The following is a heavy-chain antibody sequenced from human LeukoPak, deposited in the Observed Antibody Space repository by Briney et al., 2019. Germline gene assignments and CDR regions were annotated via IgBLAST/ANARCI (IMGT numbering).Heavy chain of an antibody. J-gene: IGHJ5*02. V-gene: IGHV1-46*01. CDR3: ARGRVLGYCSSTSCYSEVWFDP. D-gene: IGHD2-2*02. CDR2: INPSGGST. Sequence: ASVKVSCKASGYTFSSYDVNWVRQATGQGLEWMGIINPSGGSTSYAQKFQGRVTMTRDTSSSTVYMELSSLRSEDTAVYYCARGRVLGYCSSTSCYSEVWFDPWGQGTLVTVSS. CDR1: GYTFSSYD.